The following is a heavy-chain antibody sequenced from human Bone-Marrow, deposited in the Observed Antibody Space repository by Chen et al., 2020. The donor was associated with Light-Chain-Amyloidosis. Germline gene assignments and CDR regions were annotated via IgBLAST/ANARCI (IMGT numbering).Heavy chain of an antibody. D-gene: IGHD3-22*01. Sequence: QVQLVQSGAEVKRPGASVRVSCKTFGYTFTSYGIAWVRQAPGQGLEWMGWISVYNGNTTLAQKFLGRATMTTDISTTTAYMELRSLRSDDPAVYYCARGAITMIFRGYDFWGQGTLVTVSS. CDR1: GYTFTSYG. V-gene: IGHV1-18*04. CDR3: ARGAITMIFRGYDF. CDR2: ISVYNGNT. J-gene: IGHJ4*02.